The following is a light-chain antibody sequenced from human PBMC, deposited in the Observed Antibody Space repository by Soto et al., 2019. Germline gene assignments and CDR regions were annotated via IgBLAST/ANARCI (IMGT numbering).Light chain of an antibody. V-gene: IGKV3-11*01. J-gene: IGKJ3*01. CDR2: DAS. CDR3: QHRHN. Sequence: EIVLTQSPATLSLSPGERATLSCRASQTVTNDFDFAWYQQKPGQAPRLLIYDASNRATGIPARFSGSGSVTDFTLTISSLEPEDFAVYYCQHRHNFGPGTKVDIK. CDR1: QTVTND.